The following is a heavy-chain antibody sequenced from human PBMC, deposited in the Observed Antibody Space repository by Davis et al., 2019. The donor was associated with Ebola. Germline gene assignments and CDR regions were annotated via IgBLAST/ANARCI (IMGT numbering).Heavy chain of an antibody. V-gene: IGHV3-30*04. J-gene: IGHJ4*02. Sequence: GGSLRLSCAASGFTFSSYAMHWVRQAPGKGLEWVAVISYDGSNKYYADSVKGRFTISRDNSKNTLYLQMNSLRAEDTAVYYCARENYDILTGYYRSDDTNFDYWGQGTLVTVSS. CDR3: ARENYDILTGYYRSDDTNFDY. CDR1: GFTFSSYA. CDR2: ISYDGSNK. D-gene: IGHD3-9*01.